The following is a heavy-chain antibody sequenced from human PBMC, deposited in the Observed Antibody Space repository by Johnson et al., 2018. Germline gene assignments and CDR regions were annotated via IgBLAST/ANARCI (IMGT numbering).Heavy chain of an antibody. J-gene: IGHJ6*03. CDR1: GFTFSSYW. V-gene: IGHV3-74*01. D-gene: IGHD6-19*01. CDR2: INSDGSST. CDR3: ARGPGLATLDYYYYMDV. Sequence: VQLQESGGGLVQPGGSLRLSCVASGFTFSSYWMHWVRQAPGKGLVWVSRINSDGSSTSYADSVKGRFTISRDNAKNTLYLRMNSLRAEDTAVYYGARGPGLATLDYYYYMDVWGKGTTVTVSS.